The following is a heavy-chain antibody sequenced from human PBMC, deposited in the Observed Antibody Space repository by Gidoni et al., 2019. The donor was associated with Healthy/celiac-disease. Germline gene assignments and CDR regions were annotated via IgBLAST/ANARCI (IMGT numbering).Heavy chain of an antibody. J-gene: IGHJ4*02. CDR3: AKDRNSAEIDY. CDR1: GFTFSSYG. D-gene: IGHD6-13*01. Sequence: QVQLVESGGGVVQPGRSLRLSCAASGFTFSSYGMHWVRQAPGKGLEWVAVISYDGSNKYYADSVKGRLTISRDNSKNTLYLQMNSLRAEDTAVYYCAKDRNSAEIDYWGQGTLVTVSS. V-gene: IGHV3-30*18. CDR2: ISYDGSNK.